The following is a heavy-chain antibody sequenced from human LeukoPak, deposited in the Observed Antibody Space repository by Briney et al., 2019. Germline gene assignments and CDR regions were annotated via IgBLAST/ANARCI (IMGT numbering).Heavy chain of an antibody. D-gene: IGHD6-13*01. V-gene: IGHV3-30*03. J-gene: IGHJ4*02. CDR3: ARQLVPHSYYFDY. Sequence: PGGSLRLSCAASGFTFSSYGMHWVRQAPGKGLEWVAVISYDGSNKYYADSVKGRFTISRDNSKNTLYLQMNSLRAEDTAVYYCARQLVPHSYYFDYWGQGTLVTVSS. CDR2: ISYDGSNK. CDR1: GFTFSSYG.